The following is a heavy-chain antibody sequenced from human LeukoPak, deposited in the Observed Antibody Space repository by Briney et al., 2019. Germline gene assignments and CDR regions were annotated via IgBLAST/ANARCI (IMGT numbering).Heavy chain of an antibody. CDR3: ARQVVVPAQPRGWFDP. V-gene: IGHV4-4*09. Sequence: PSETLSLTCTVSGGSISSYYWSWIRQPPGKGLEWIGYIYTSGSTNYNPPLKSRVTISVDTPKNQFSLKLSSVTAADTAVYYCARQVVVPAQPRGWFDPWGQGTLVTVSS. D-gene: IGHD2-2*01. CDR2: IYTSGST. CDR1: GGSISSYY. J-gene: IGHJ5*02.